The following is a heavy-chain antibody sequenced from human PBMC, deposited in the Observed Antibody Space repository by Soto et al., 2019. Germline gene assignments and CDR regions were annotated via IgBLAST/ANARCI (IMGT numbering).Heavy chain of an antibody. J-gene: IGHJ6*02. V-gene: IGHV4-34*01. Sequence: SETLSLTCAVYGGSFSGYYWSWIRQPPGKGLEWIGEINHSGSTNYNPSLKSRVTISVDTSKNQFSLKLSSVTAADTAVYYCARYYDFWSGYYGMDVWGQGTTVTVSS. CDR1: GGSFSGYY. D-gene: IGHD3-3*01. CDR2: INHSGST. CDR3: ARYYDFWSGYYGMDV.